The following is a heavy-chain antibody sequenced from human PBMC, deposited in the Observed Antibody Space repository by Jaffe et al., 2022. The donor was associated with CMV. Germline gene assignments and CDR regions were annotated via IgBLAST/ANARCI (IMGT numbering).Heavy chain of an antibody. D-gene: IGHD3-3*01. V-gene: IGHV3-74*01. CDR1: GFTFSSYW. CDR2: INSDGSST. CDR3: ARDIPPDDDFWSGRGANWFDP. Sequence: EVQLVESGGGLVQPGGSLRLSCAASGFTFSSYWMHWVRQAPGKGLVWVSRINSDGSSTSYADSVKGRFTISRDNAKNTLYLQMNSLRAEDTAVYYCARDIPPDDDFWSGRGANWFDPWGQGTLVTVSS. J-gene: IGHJ5*02.